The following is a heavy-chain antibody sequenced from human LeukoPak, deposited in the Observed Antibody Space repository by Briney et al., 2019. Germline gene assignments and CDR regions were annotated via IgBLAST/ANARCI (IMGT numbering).Heavy chain of an antibody. CDR1: GFTFSSYA. CDR3: ARDRITMVRGVILYYYGMDV. J-gene: IGHJ6*02. D-gene: IGHD3-10*01. Sequence: GGSLRLSCAASGFTFSSYAMSWVRQAPGKGLEWVAVIWYDGSNKYYADSVKGRFTISRDNSKNTLYLQMNSLRAEDTAVYYCARDRITMVRGVILYYYGMDVWGQGTTVTVSS. V-gene: IGHV3-33*08. CDR2: IWYDGSNK.